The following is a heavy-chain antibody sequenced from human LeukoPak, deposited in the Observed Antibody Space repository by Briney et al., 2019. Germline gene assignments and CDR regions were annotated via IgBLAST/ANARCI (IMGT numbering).Heavy chain of an antibody. CDR1: GLTFRNHA. CDR3: GGSPAYYNMAV. CDR2: ISHDGGND. V-gene: IGHV3-30*04. J-gene: IGHJ6*03. Sequence: GGSLRLPCAASGLTFRNHAIHWVRQAPGKGLEWVTVISHDGGNDYYRDSVKGRFTISRDNSRNTVFLQMNSLRPGDTAVYYCGGSPAYYNMAVWARGPPVPVSS. D-gene: IGHD3-16*01.